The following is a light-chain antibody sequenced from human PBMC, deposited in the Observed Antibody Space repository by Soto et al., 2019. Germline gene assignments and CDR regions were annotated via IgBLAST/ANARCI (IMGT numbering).Light chain of an antibody. Sequence: EIVLTQSPGTLSLSPGERATLSCRACQSVTGNYLAWYQQKPGQAPNLLIYGASSRATGIPDKFSGSGSGTDFTLTISRLEPEDFAVYFCQQYGSSPQTFGQGTKVEIK. CDR2: GAS. CDR1: QSVTGNY. CDR3: QQYGSSPQT. V-gene: IGKV3-20*01. J-gene: IGKJ1*01.